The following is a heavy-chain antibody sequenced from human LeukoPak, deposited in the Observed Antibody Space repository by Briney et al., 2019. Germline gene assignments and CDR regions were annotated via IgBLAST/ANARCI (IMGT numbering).Heavy chain of an antibody. CDR1: GYTFTSYG. Sequence: EASVKVSCKASGYTFTSYGISWVRQAPGQGLEWMGWISAYNGNTNHAQKLQGRVTMTTDTSTSTAYMELRSLRSDDTAVYYCARDFPLQWELLEPDAFDIWGQGTMVTVSS. J-gene: IGHJ3*02. CDR2: ISAYNGNT. CDR3: ARDFPLQWELLEPDAFDI. D-gene: IGHD1-26*01. V-gene: IGHV1-18*01.